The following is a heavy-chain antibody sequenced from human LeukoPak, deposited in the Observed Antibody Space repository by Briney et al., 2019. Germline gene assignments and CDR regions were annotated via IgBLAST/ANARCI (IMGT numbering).Heavy chain of an antibody. J-gene: IGHJ4*02. D-gene: IGHD7-27*01. CDR3: ARGHWGCDY. V-gene: IGHV4-59*02. Sequence: PSETLSLTCTVSGRSVSGYYWSWIRQPPGNGLEWIGYIFHTGNTNYNPSLRSRVTISVDTSKNQFSLKLTSVTAADTAVYYCARGHWGCDYWGQGALVTVSS. CDR2: IFHTGNT. CDR1: GRSVSGYY.